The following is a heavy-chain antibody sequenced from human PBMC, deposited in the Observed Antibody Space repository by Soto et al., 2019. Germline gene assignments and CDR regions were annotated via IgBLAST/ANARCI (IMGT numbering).Heavy chain of an antibody. V-gene: IGHV3-21*01. CDR2: ISSSSSYI. CDR3: ARDDVTIFGRSGGYYYYMDV. D-gene: IGHD3-3*01. J-gene: IGHJ6*03. CDR1: GFTFSSYS. Sequence: EVQLVESGGGLVKPGGSLRLSCAASGFTFSSYSMNWVRQAPGKGLEWVSSISSSSSYIYYADSVKGRFTISRDNAKNSLYLQMNSLRAEDTAVYYCARDDVTIFGRSGGYYYYMDVWGKGTTVTVSS.